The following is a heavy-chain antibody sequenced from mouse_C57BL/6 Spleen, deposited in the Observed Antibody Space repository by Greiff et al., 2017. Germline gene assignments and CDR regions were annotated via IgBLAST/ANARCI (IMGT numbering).Heavy chain of an antibody. CDR3: VRFPIYYDYDEYAMDY. CDR1: GYTFTSYW. D-gene: IGHD2-4*01. Sequence: QVQLQQPGAELVKPGASVKLSCKASGYTFTSYWMHWVKQRPGRGLEWIGRIDPNSGGTKYNEKFKSKATLTVDKPSSTAYIQLSSLTSEDSAVYYCVRFPIYYDYDEYAMDYWGQGTSVTVSS. CDR2: IDPNSGGT. V-gene: IGHV1-72*01. J-gene: IGHJ4*01.